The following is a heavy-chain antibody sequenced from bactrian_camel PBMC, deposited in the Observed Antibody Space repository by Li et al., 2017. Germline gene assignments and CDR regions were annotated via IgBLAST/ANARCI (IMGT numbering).Heavy chain of an antibody. D-gene: IGHD2*01. Sequence: HVQLVESGGGSVQTGGSLRLSCATSGSTINRCTMGWYRQAPGKERERVSRIMDNGSTFYGDSVRGRFAISRDNAKNTVYLQMNSLKSEDTALYYCATLLRCTLVVLSTLLTLMTGARGPRSPS. J-gene: IGHJ6*01. CDR3: ATLLRCTLVVLSTLLTLMT. CDR1: GSTINRCT. V-gene: IGHV3S9*01. CDR2: IMDNGST.